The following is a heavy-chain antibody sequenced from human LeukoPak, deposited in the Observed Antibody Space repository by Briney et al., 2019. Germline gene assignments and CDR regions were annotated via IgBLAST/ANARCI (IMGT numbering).Heavy chain of an antibody. CDR2: IYSSGST. V-gene: IGHV4-59*01. Sequence: PSETLSLTCNVSGGSIRGYYWSWIRQPPGKGLEWIGYIYSSGSTNYNPSLKSRVTMSVDTSKNQFSLKVSSMTAADTAVYYCARVFDSGSQAYFYYMDVWGKGTTVTIFS. D-gene: IGHD3-10*01. J-gene: IGHJ6*03. CDR3: ARVFDSGSQAYFYYMDV. CDR1: GGSIRGYY.